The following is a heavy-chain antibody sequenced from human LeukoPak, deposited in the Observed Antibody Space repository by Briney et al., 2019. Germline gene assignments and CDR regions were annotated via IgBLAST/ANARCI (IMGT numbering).Heavy chain of an antibody. CDR3: ARGVSYRSGGYCSYNWFDP. J-gene: IGHJ5*02. D-gene: IGHD2-15*01. Sequence: LSLTCAVYGASFSTYYWSWIRQPPGKRLEWIGEINHSGGTNYNPSLTSRVTISVDTSKNQFSLKLSSVTATDTAVYYCARGVSYRSGGYCSYNWFDPWDREPWSPSPQ. CDR1: GASFSTYY. V-gene: IGHV4-34*01. CDR2: INHSGGT.